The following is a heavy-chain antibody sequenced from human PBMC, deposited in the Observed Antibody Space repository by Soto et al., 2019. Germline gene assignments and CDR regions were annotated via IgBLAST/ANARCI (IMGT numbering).Heavy chain of an antibody. V-gene: IGHV1-69*06. CDR1: GGTFSSYA. Sequence: ASVKVSCKASGGTFSSYAISWVRQAPGQGLEWMGGIIPIFGTANYAQKFQGRVTITADKSTSTAYMELSSLRSEDTAVYYCARKQQQLVHNAFDIWGQGTMVTVSS. D-gene: IGHD6-13*01. CDR2: IIPIFGTA. CDR3: ARKQQQLVHNAFDI. J-gene: IGHJ3*02.